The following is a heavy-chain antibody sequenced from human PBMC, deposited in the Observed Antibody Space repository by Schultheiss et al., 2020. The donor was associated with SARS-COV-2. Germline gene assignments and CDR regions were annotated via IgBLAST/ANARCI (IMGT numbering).Heavy chain of an antibody. D-gene: IGHD2-2*01. CDR1: GGSISSGSYY. CDR3: AKDIGYCSSTSCYRDVDTAIYYYMDV. CDR2: IYYSGST. V-gene: IGHV4-61*10. Sequence: SETLSLTCTVSGGSISSGSYYWSWIRQPAGKGLEWIGYIYYSGSTNYNPSLKSRVTISVDTSKNQFSLKLSSVTAADTAVYYCAKDIGYCSSTSCYRDVDTAIYYYMDVWGKGTTVTVSS. J-gene: IGHJ6*03.